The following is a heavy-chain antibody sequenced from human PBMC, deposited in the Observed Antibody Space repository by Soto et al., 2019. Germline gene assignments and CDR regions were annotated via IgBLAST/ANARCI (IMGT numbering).Heavy chain of an antibody. Sequence: GSLRLSCAAAGFTFKTHSMNCVRQAPGKRLEWISYVSGGSKSIYYADSVKGRFTISRDNAKNSLYLQMDSLRADYTAVYYCPRDGRRGYDLDVWGQGTTVTVSS. D-gene: IGHD3-10*01. J-gene: IGHJ6*02. CDR3: PRDGRRGYDLDV. CDR2: VSGGSKSI. V-gene: IGHV3-48*01. CDR1: GFTFKTHS.